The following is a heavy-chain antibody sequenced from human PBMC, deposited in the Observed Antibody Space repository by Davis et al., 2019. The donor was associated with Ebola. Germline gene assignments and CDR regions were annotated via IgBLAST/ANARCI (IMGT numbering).Heavy chain of an antibody. CDR2: IKSKTDGGTT. V-gene: IGHV3-15*07. Sequence: GGSLRLSCAASGFTFSNAWMNWVRQAPGKGLEWVGRIKSKTDGGTTDSAAPVKGRFTISRDDSKNTLYLQMNSLKTEDTAVYYCTTAPGYYYDSSGYYHFDYWGQGTLVTVSS. CDR3: TTAPGYYYDSSGYYHFDY. CDR1: GFTFSNAW. D-gene: IGHD3-22*01. J-gene: IGHJ4*02.